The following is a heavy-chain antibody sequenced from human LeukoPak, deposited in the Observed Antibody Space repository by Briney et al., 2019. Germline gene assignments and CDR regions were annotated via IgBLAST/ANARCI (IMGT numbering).Heavy chain of an antibody. CDR3: ARVVYYGSGSSISYYFDY. D-gene: IGHD3-10*01. J-gene: IGHJ4*02. CDR1: GGSISSYY. Sequence: SETLSLTCTVSGGSISSYYWSWIRQPPGKGLEWIGYIYYSGSTNYNPSLKSRVTISVDTSKNQFSLKLSSVTAADTAVYYCARVVYYGSGSSISYYFDYWGQGTLVTVSS. CDR2: IYYSGST. V-gene: IGHV4-59*01.